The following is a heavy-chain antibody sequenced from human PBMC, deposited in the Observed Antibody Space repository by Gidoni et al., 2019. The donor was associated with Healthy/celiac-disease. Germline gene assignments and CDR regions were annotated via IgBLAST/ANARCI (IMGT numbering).Heavy chain of an antibody. CDR2: ISSSSSTI. CDR3: ARDFPRLLQGFINWYFDL. D-gene: IGHD4-17*01. Sequence: EVQLVESGGGLLQPGGSLRLSCAASGFTFSSYSMNWVRQAPGKGLEWVSYISSSSSTIYYADSVKGRFTISRDNAKNSLYLQMNSLRDEDTAVYYCARDFPRLLQGFINWYFDLWGRGTLVTVSS. J-gene: IGHJ2*01. CDR1: GFTFSSYS. V-gene: IGHV3-48*02.